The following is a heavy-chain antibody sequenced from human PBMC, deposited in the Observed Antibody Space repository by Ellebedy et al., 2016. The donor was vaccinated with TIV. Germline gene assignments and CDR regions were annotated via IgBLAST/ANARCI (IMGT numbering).Heavy chain of an antibody. Sequence: GESLKISCAASGFTFDDYGINWVRLVPGKGLEWVSGINWNGNSIGYADSVKGRFTISRDNAKNSVLLQMNSLRAEDTALYHCARAHSSSYTSYFDYWGQGSLVIVSS. D-gene: IGHD3-22*01. V-gene: IGHV3-20*01. CDR2: INWNGNSI. J-gene: IGHJ4*02. CDR1: GFTFDDYG. CDR3: ARAHSSSYTSYFDY.